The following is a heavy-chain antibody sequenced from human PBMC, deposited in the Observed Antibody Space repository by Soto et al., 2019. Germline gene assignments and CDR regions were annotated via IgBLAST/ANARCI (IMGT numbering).Heavy chain of an antibody. CDR2: IIPIFGTA. CDR1: GGTFSSYA. Sequence: SVKVSCKASGGTFSSYAISWLRQSPGQGLEWMGGIIPIFGTANYAQKFQGRVTITADKSTSTAYMELSSLRSEDTAVYYCAREQQLVSYYYGMDVWGQGTTVTVSS. D-gene: IGHD6-6*01. V-gene: IGHV1-69*06. J-gene: IGHJ6*02. CDR3: AREQQLVSYYYGMDV.